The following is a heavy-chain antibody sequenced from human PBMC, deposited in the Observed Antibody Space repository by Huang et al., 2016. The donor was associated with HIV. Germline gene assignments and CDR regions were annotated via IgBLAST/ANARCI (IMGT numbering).Heavy chain of an antibody. J-gene: IGHJ3*01. D-gene: IGHD3-16*01. CDR2: MIPRFGTR. CDR1: GGSFNNFG. V-gene: IGHV1-69*13. CDR3: AKRGGAWGSPYAFDL. Sequence: QVQLVQSGAEVRKPGSSVKVSCRASGGSFNNFGINWVRQAPGQGLEGRGGMIPRFGTRNDAQRFQGRVTITADETTGVVYMELSSLRSDDTAVYFCAKRGGAWGSPYAFDLWGPGTMVTVSS.